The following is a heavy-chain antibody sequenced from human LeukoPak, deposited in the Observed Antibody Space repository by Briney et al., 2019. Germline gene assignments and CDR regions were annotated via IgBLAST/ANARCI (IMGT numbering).Heavy chain of an antibody. CDR1: GYTFTSYW. CDR3: AKLAAAGTFVD. CDR2: IYPGDSDT. D-gene: IGHD6-13*01. Sequence: GESLKISGKGSGYTFTSYWISWVRQMPGKGLEWMGIIYPGDSDTRYSTSFQGQVTISADKSISTAYLQWSSLKASDTAMYYCAKLAAAGTFVDWGQGTLVTVSS. J-gene: IGHJ4*02. V-gene: IGHV5-51*01.